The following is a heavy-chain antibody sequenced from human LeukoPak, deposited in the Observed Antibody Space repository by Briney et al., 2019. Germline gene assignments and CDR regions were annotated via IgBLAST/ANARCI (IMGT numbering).Heavy chain of an antibody. CDR3: ARRKLGPLDY. CDR1: GGSIRSYY. CDR2: IYTSGST. V-gene: IGHV4-4*09. D-gene: IGHD3-16*01. Sequence: SETLSLTCTVSGGSIRSYYWSWIRQPPGKGLEWIGYIYTSGSTNYNPSLKSRVTISVDTSKNQFSLKLSSVTAADTAVYYCARRKLGPLDYWGQGTLVTVSS. J-gene: IGHJ4*02.